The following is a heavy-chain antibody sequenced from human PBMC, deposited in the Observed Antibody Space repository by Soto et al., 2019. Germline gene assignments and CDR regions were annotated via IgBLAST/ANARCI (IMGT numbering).Heavy chain of an antibody. CDR2: ISTKNGNT. D-gene: IGHD5-12*01. CDR1: GYTFNTYG. CDR3: ARGGLTEVATFGY. Sequence: QVQLVQSGAEVKKPGASVKVSCKASGYTFNTYGISWVRQAPGQGLEWMGWISTKNGNTNYEQKLQGRVSMTTDTSTRTAYMELRSLTSDDTAVYYCARGGLTEVATFGYGGQGTLVTVSS. J-gene: IGHJ4*02. V-gene: IGHV1-18*04.